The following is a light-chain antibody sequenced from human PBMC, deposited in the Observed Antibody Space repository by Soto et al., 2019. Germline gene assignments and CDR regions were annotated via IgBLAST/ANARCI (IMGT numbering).Light chain of an antibody. CDR3: QQYNNFLFT. V-gene: IGKV1-5*03. CDR2: KAS. CDR1: QSISGW. J-gene: IGKJ3*01. Sequence: DIQMTQSPSTLSASVGDRVTITCRASQSISGWLAWYQQKPGKAPKLLIYKASRLENGVPSRFSGSGSGTEFPLTISSLQPDDFATYYYQQYNNFLFTFGPGTKVDIK.